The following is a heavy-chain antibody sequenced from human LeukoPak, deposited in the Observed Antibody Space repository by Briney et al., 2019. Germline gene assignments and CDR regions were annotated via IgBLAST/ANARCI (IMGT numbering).Heavy chain of an antibody. D-gene: IGHD2-2*01. J-gene: IGHJ6*02. Sequence: ASVKVSCKASGHTSTTYAIHWVRQAPGQGLEWMGWINAGNGNIKYSQKLQGRVTITGDTSASTVYMELSSLRSEDTAVYYCARGYCSSTSCYMDVWGQGTTVT. CDR1: GHTSTTYA. V-gene: IGHV1-3*01. CDR3: ARGYCSSTSCYMDV. CDR2: INAGNGNI.